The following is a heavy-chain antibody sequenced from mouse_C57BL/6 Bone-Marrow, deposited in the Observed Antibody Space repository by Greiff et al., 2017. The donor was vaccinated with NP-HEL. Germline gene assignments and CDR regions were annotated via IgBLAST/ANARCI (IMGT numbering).Heavy chain of an antibody. Sequence: VKLQQPGAELVKPGASVKVSCKASGYTFTSYWMHWVKQRPGQGLEWIGRIHPSDSDTNYNQKFKGKATLTVDKSSSTAYMQRSSLTSEDSAVYYCAMERDYDYEGWYFDVWGTGTTVTVSS. CDR3: AMERDYDYEGWYFDV. D-gene: IGHD2-4*01. J-gene: IGHJ1*03. V-gene: IGHV1-74*01. CDR1: GYTFTSYW. CDR2: IHPSDSDT.